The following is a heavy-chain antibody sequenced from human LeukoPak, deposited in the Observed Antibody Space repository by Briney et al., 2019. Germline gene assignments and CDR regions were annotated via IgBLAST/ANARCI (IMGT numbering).Heavy chain of an antibody. Sequence: GGSLRLSCTASGFTFGEYTMSWVRQAPGKGLEWVGFIRSKAYGGTAEYAASVKGRFTISRDDSKSIAYLQMNSLKTEDTAVYYYIGSRLWFNLDYWGQGTLVTVSS. CDR3: IGSRLWFNLDY. CDR2: IRSKAYGGTA. V-gene: IGHV3-49*04. D-gene: IGHD3-10*01. J-gene: IGHJ4*02. CDR1: GFTFGEYT.